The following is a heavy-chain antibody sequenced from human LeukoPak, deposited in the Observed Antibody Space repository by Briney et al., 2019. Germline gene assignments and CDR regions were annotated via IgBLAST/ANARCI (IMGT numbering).Heavy chain of an antibody. CDR1: GGSFSVYY. CDR2: INHSGST. D-gene: IGHD3-3*01. Sequence: SETLSLTCAVYGGSFSVYYWSWIRQPPGKGLEWIGEINHSGSTNYNPSLKSRVTISVDTSKNQFSLKLSSVTAADTAVYYCGRLSHNDFWSGSYYYGMDVWGQGTTVTVSS. V-gene: IGHV4-34*01. J-gene: IGHJ6*02. CDR3: GRLSHNDFWSGSYYYGMDV.